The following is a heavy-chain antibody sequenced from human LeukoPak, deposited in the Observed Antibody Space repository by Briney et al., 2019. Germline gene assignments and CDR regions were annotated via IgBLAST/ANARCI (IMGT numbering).Heavy chain of an antibody. CDR1: GGTFSSYA. CDR2: IIPIFGTA. Sequence: GASVKVSCKASGGTFSSYAISWARQAPGQGLEWMGGIIPIFGTANYAQKFQGRVTITADKSTSTAYMELTSLRSEDTAVYFCARDVNVGATTYYYIMDVWGQGTTVTVSS. J-gene: IGHJ6*02. D-gene: IGHD1-26*01. CDR3: ARDVNVGATTYYYIMDV. V-gene: IGHV1-69*06.